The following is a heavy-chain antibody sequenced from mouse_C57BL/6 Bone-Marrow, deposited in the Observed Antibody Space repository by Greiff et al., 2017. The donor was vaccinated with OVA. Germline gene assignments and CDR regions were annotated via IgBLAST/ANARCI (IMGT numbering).Heavy chain of an antibody. CDR1: GYTFTDYY. J-gene: IGHJ2*01. Sequence: EVKLVESGPVLVKPGASVKMSCKASGYTFTDYYMNWVKQSHGKSLEWIGVINPYNGGTSYNQKFKGKATLTVDKSSSTAYMELNSLTSEDSAVYYCARLTTVVATRDYWGQGTTLTVSS. CDR2: INPYNGGT. CDR3: ARLTTVVATRDY. V-gene: IGHV1-19*01. D-gene: IGHD1-1*01.